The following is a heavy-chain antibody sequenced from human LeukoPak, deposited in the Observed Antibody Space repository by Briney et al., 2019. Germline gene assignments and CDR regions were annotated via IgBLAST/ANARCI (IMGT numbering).Heavy chain of an antibody. CDR3: ASVLWFGGIFFDY. V-gene: IGHV3-11*01. D-gene: IGHD3-10*01. CDR1: GFSFSDYY. J-gene: IGHJ4*02. CDR2: MSNSGSTI. Sequence: GGSLRLSCAASGFSFSDYYMSWIRQAPGKGLEWVSYMSNSGSTIYYADSVKGRFTISRDNTKNSLYLQMNSPRAEDTAVYYCASVLWFGGIFFDYWGQGTLVTVSS.